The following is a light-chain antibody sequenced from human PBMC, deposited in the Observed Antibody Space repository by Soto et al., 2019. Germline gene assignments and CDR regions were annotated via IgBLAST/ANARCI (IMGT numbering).Light chain of an antibody. V-gene: IGLV2-14*01. CDR2: DVS. CDR1: SSDVGGYNS. J-gene: IGLJ1*01. CDR3: SSYATGGSYV. Sequence: QSALTQPASVSGSPGQSIAISCTGTSSDVGGYNSVSWYQQHPGKAPKLLIYDVSNLPSGVSNRFSGSKSGNTASLTISGLQAEDEADYYCSSYATGGSYVFGTGTKVTVL.